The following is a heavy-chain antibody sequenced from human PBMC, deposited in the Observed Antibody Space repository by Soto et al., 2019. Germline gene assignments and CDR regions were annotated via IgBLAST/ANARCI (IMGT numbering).Heavy chain of an antibody. CDR2: IYSSGGT. D-gene: IGHD6-13*01. V-gene: IGHV4-4*07. Sequence: TSETLSLTCTVSGGSISRYYWSWIRQPAGKGLEWIGRIYSSGGTNYNPSLKSRVTMSVDTSKKQFSLKLSSVTAADTAVYYCARGSAAGVDYGMDVWGQGTTVTVSS. CDR3: ARGSAAGVDYGMDV. J-gene: IGHJ6*02. CDR1: GGSISRYY.